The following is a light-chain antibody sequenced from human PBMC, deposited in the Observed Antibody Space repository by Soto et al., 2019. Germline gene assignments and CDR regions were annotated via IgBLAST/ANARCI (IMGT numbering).Light chain of an antibody. V-gene: IGKV3-20*01. CDR3: QLYGSGPWT. Sequence: QNPGTLGKYEEVGGALTSRASQSVSSNYVAWYQQKPGQAPRLLISGASNRATGTPDRFRGSGSGTDYTLSIISLGPGDFSVYDFQLYGSGPWTLGQGTKVDIK. J-gene: IGKJ1*01. CDR2: GAS. CDR1: QSVSSNY.